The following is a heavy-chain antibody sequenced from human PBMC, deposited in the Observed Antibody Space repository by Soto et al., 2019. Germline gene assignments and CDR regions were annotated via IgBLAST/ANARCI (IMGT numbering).Heavy chain of an antibody. CDR3: SRAISSTWAKTGVDA. CDR2: IRVDSGEA. V-gene: IGHV1-18*01. CDR1: GYTFRSYG. Sequence: QIRLEQSGSEVRKPGASVTVSCKASGYTFRSYGVTWVRQAPGQGLEWLGWIRVDSGEATYAQSLKDRLTFTADASATTAFMELKRLRSDDTAIYYCSRAISSTWAKTGVDAWGQGTLVTVSS. D-gene: IGHD7-27*01. J-gene: IGHJ1*01.